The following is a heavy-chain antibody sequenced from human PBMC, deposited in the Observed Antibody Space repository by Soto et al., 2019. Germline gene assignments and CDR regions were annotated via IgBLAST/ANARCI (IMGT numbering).Heavy chain of an antibody. CDR3: ARHEVAAAGTLGYYYYYGMDV. D-gene: IGHD6-13*01. V-gene: IGHV5-10-1*01. J-gene: IGHJ6*02. CDR2: IDPSDSYT. Sequence: GESLKISCKGSGYSFTSYWISWVRQMPGKGLEWMGRIDPSDSYTNYSPSFQGHVTISADKSISTAYLQWSSLKASDTAMYYCARHEVAAAGTLGYYYYYGMDVWGQGTTVTVPS. CDR1: GYSFTSYW.